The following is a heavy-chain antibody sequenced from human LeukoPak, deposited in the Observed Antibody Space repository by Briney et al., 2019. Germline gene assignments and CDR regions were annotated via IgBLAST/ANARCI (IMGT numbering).Heavy chain of an antibody. Sequence: SETLSLTCTVSGGSISSYYWSWIRQPPGKGLEWIGYIYYSGSTYYNPSLKSRVTISADTSQNQFSLKLSSVTAADTAVYYCARDVVSGGYIDYWGQGTLVTVSS. CDR3: ARDVVSGGYIDY. CDR1: GGSISSYY. CDR2: IYYSGST. D-gene: IGHD3-16*01. V-gene: IGHV4-59*12. J-gene: IGHJ4*02.